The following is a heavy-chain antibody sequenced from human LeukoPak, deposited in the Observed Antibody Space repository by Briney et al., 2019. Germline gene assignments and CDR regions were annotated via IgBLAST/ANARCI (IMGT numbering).Heavy chain of an antibody. CDR3: AKGGFGFGELKFDY. J-gene: IGHJ4*02. V-gene: IGHV3-23*01. CDR1: GITFSSYA. Sequence: GGSLRLSCAASGITFSSYAMSWVRQAPGKGLEWVSGISGSGARTYYADSVKGRFTISRDNSKNRMYLQMNSLRAEDTAVYHCAKGGFGFGELKFDYWGQGTLVTVPS. CDR2: ISGSGART. D-gene: IGHD3-10*01.